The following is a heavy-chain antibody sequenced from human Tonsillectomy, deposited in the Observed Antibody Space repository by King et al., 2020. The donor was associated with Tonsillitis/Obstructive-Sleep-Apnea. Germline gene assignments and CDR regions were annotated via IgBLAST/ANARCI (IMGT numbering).Heavy chain of an antibody. V-gene: IGHV5-10-1*01. CDR3: ARGGILSAGAPDF. CDR1: GYSFTSYW. J-gene: IGHJ4*02. Sequence: QLVQSGAEVKKPGESLRISCQGSGYSFTSYWIGWVRQMPGKGLEWMGRIDPSDSYTNYSPSFQGHVTISADKSISTAYLQWSSLKSSDTAMYYCARGGILSAGAPDFWGQGTLVTVSS. CDR2: IDPSDSYT. D-gene: IGHD6-13*01.